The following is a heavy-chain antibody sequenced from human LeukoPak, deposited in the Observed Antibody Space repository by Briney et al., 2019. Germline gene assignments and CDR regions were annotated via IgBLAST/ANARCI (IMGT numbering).Heavy chain of an antibody. J-gene: IGHJ4*02. CDR3: ARDTAIVVVPAAIGVRGYFDH. Sequence: GASVKVSCKASGYTFSRYGISWVRQAPGQGLEWMGWISAYNGNTNYAQKLQGRVTMTTDTSTSTAYMELRSLRSDDTAVYYCARDTAIVVVPAAIGVRGYFDHWGQGTLVIVSS. V-gene: IGHV1-18*01. D-gene: IGHD2-2*02. CDR1: GYTFSRYG. CDR2: ISAYNGNT.